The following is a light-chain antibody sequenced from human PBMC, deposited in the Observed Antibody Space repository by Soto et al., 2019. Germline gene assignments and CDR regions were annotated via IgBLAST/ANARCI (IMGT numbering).Light chain of an antibody. CDR1: QRVSSGY. Sequence: EIVLTQSPGTLSLSPGERATLSCRASQRVSSGYLAWYQQKPGQAPRLLIYGASSRATGIPDRFSGSGSGTDFALTINRLEPEDFAVYYCQQYGSSPWTFGQGTKVDNK. V-gene: IGKV3-20*01. CDR2: GAS. CDR3: QQYGSSPWT. J-gene: IGKJ1*01.